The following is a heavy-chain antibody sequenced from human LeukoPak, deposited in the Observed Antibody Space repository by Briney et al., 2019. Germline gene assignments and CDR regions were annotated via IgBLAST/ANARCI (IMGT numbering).Heavy chain of an antibody. CDR3: ARSANRGVLRRWFDP. CDR1: GGSISSSSYY. CDR2: IYYSGST. V-gene: IGHV4-39*07. J-gene: IGHJ5*02. D-gene: IGHD3-10*01. Sequence: PSETLSLTCTVSGGSISSSSYYWGWIRQPPGKGLEWIGSIYYSGSTNYNPSLKSRVTISVDTSKNQFSLKLSSVTAADTAVYYCARSANRGVLRRWFDPWGQGTLVTVSS.